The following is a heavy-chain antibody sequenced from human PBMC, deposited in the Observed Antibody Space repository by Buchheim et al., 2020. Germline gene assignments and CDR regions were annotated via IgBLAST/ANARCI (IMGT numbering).Heavy chain of an antibody. CDR2: IYYSGST. Sequence: QVQLQESGPGLVKPSQTLSLTCTVSGGSISSGGYYWSWIRQHPGKGLAWIGYIYYSGSTYYNPSLKCRVTISVDTTKNQFCLKLSSVTAADTAVYYCARVGCSSTSCSKFDYWGQGTL. CDR3: ARVGCSSTSCSKFDY. D-gene: IGHD2-2*01. CDR1: GGSISSGGYY. V-gene: IGHV4-31*03. J-gene: IGHJ4*02.